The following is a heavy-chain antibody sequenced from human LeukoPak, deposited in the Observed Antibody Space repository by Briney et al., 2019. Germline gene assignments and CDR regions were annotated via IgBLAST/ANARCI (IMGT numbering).Heavy chain of an antibody. Sequence: PGGSLRLSCAASGFSFSDYYMSWICQAPGKGLEWVSYISSSSSYTNYADSVKGRFTISRDNAKNSLYLQVNSLRAEDTAVYYCVRDGGYCCGGSCYYVYWGQGTLVTVSS. D-gene: IGHD2-15*01. CDR3: VRDGGYCCGGSCYYVY. CDR1: GFSFSDYY. V-gene: IGHV3-11*06. J-gene: IGHJ4*02. CDR2: ISSSSSYT.